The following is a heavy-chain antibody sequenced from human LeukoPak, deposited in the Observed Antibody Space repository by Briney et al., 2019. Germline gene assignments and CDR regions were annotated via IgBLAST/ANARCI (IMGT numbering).Heavy chain of an antibody. CDR3: AKDDELRFLEWLDKPTDYFDY. CDR2: ISGSGGST. J-gene: IGHJ4*02. D-gene: IGHD3-3*01. Sequence: PGGSLRLSCAASGFTFSSYAMSWVRQAPGKGLEWVSAISGSGGSTYYADSVKGRFTISRDNSKNTLYLQMNSLRAEDTAVYYCAKDDELRFLEWLDKPTDYFDYWGQGILVTVSS. CDR1: GFTFSSYA. V-gene: IGHV3-23*01.